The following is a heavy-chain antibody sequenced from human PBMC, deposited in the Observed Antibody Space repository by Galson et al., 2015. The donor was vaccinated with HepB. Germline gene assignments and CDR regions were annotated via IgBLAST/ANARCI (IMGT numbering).Heavy chain of an antibody. CDR3: AANSNDDILSFDH. CDR2: IVVGSGDT. Sequence: SVKVSCKASGFAFPTSAVQWVRQARGQRLEWIGWIVVGSGDTHYAQKFRDRVTITRDMSRRTSYMELSSLKSEDTAVYSCAANSNDDILSFDHWGQGALVTVSS. CDR1: GFAFPTSA. V-gene: IGHV1-58*01. D-gene: IGHD3-9*01. J-gene: IGHJ4*02.